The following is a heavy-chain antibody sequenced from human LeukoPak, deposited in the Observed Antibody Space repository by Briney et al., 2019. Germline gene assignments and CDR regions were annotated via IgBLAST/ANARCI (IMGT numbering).Heavy chain of an antibody. V-gene: IGHV3-30*02. CDR3: ACYCVYCTHAPCSSHPPEPPRLDY. D-gene: IGHD2-21*01. CDR2: IWFDESNK. J-gene: IGHJ4*02. CDR1: GFTFNNYG. Sequence: PGGSLRLSCAASGFTFNNYGMHWVRQAPGKGLEWLAFIWFDESNKFYAASVRGRFTISRDNSKNTLYLQMNSLRAEDPAVYYCACYCVYCTHAPCSSHPPEPPRLDYWVRGTLVSGSS.